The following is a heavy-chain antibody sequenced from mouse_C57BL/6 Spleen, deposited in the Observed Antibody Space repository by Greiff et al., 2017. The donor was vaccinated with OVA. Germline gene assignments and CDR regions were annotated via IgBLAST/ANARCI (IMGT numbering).Heavy chain of an antibody. CDR3: ARLAAQATLAWFAY. CDR2: INPNNGGT. J-gene: IGHJ3*01. V-gene: IGHV1-26*01. CDR1: GYTFTDYY. D-gene: IGHD3-2*02. Sequence: EVQLQQSGPELVKPGASVKISCKASGYTFTDYYMNWVKQSHGQSLEWIGDINPNNGGTSYNQKFKGKATLTVDKSSSTAYMELRSLTSEDSAVDYCARLAAQATLAWFAYWGQGTLVTVSA.